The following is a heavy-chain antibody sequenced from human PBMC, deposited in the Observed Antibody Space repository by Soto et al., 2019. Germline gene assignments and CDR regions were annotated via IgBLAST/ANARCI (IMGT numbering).Heavy chain of an antibody. D-gene: IGHD3-10*01. CDR1: GGSISSYY. CDR3: ARVEVEGSGSYFWFDP. CDR2: IYYSGST. Sequence: QVQLQESGPGLVKPSETLSLTCTVSGGSISSYYWSWIRQPPGKGLEWIGYIYYSGSTNYNPSLKSRVTISVDTSKNQFSLKLSSVTAADTAVYYCARVEVEGSGSYFWFDPWGQGTLVTVSS. J-gene: IGHJ5*02. V-gene: IGHV4-59*01.